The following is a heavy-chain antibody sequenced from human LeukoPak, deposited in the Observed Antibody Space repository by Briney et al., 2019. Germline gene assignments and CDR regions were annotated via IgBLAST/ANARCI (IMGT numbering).Heavy chain of an antibody. Sequence: PGGSLRLSCAASGFTFSSYWMSWVRQAPGKGLEWVSGINWNGGSTGYADSVKGRFTISRDNAKNSLYLQMNSLRAEDTALYYCARFYGDYVFDYWGQGTLVTVSS. V-gene: IGHV3-20*04. CDR3: ARFYGDYVFDY. CDR1: GFTFSSYW. CDR2: INWNGGST. J-gene: IGHJ4*02. D-gene: IGHD4-17*01.